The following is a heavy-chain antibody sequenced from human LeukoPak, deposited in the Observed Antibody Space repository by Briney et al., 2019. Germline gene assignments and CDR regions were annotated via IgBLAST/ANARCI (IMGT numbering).Heavy chain of an antibody. D-gene: IGHD3-3*01. J-gene: IGHJ6*02. V-gene: IGHV4-34*01. CDR3: ARGGTTIFGVAPLYGMDV. Sequence: KPSETLSLTCAVYGGSFSGYYWSWIRQPPGKGLEWIGEIDHSGSTNYNPSLKSRVTISVDTSKNQFSLKLSSVTAADTAVYYCARGGTTIFGVAPLYGMDVWGQGTTVTVSS. CDR2: IDHSGST. CDR1: GGSFSGYY.